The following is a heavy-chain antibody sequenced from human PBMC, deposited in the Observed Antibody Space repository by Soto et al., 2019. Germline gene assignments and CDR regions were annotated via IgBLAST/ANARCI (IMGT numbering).Heavy chain of an antibody. CDR2: IYFSGST. Sequence: PSETLSLTCTVSGGSISSISYYWGWIRQPPGKGLEWIGSIYFSGSTYYNSALKSRLAISIDMSKNQFSLNLSSVTDADTAVYYCPKHLSASGYDLHDWGQGPPPPASS. D-gene: IGHD5-12*01. V-gene: IGHV4-39*01. CDR1: GGSISSISYY. J-gene: IGHJ4*02. CDR3: PKHLSASGYDLHD.